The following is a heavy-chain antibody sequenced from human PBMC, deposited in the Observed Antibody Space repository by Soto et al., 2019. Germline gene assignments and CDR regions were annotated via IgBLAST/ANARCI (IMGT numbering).Heavy chain of an antibody. CDR1: GGSFSNFV. D-gene: IGHD5-12*01. Sequence: VQLVQSGAEVKKPGSSVKLACKASGGSFSNFVISWVRQAPGQGLEWMGGIITNFGPTNYAQKFQGKVTFTAEENTRTSYLELSGLTTEDKSAYYCARDIGGEATIRYWGQGTQVTVSS. J-gene: IGHJ4*02. CDR2: IITNFGPT. V-gene: IGHV1-69*01. CDR3: ARDIGGEATIRY.